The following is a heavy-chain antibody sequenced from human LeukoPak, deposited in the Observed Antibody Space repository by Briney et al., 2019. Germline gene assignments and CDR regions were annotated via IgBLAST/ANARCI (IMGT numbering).Heavy chain of an antibody. Sequence: SETLSLTCTVSGGSISSYYWSWIRQPPGKGLEWIGYIYYSGSTNYNPSLKSRVTISVDTSKNQFSLKLSSVTAADTAVYYCARAPWDSSGSNFDYWGQGTLVTVSS. CDR3: ARAPWDSSGSNFDY. J-gene: IGHJ4*02. V-gene: IGHV4-59*01. CDR2: IYYSGST. D-gene: IGHD3-22*01. CDR1: GGSISSYY.